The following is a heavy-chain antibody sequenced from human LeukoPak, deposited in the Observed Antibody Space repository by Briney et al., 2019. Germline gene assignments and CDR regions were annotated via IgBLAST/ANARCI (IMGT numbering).Heavy chain of an antibody. J-gene: IGHJ4*02. D-gene: IGHD3-10*01. Sequence: SETLSLTCTVSGDSIRSDCWSWLRQPPGKGLEHIGYIYFSGSTPYNPSLKSRVTISVDTSKNQFSLKLSSVTAADTAVYYCARDVWFGAGRTFDYWGQGTLVTVSS. CDR2: IYFSGST. V-gene: IGHV4-59*01. CDR3: ARDVWFGAGRTFDY. CDR1: GDSIRSDC.